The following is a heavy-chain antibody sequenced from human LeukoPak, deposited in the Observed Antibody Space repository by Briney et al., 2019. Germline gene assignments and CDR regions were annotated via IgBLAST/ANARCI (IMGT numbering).Heavy chain of an antibody. CDR3: ARVANWGYYFDY. CDR1: GFTFSSYA. V-gene: IGHV3-64*01. D-gene: IGHD7-27*01. J-gene: IGHJ4*02. CDR2: ISSNGGST. Sequence: PGGSLRLSCAASGFTFSSYAMHWVRQAPGKGLEYVSAISSNGGSTCYANSVKGRFTISRDNSKNTLYLQMGSLRAEDMAVYYCARVANWGYYFDYWGQGTLVTVSS.